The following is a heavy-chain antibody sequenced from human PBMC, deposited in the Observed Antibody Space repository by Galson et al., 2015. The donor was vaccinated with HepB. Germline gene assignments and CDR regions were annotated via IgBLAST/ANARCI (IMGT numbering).Heavy chain of an antibody. CDR1: RFTFTNYG. J-gene: IGHJ4*02. D-gene: IGHD6-6*01. CDR2: ISVYNGNT. Sequence: SVKVSCKASRFTFTNYGVTWVRQAPGQGLEWMGWISVYNGNTNYAQKFQDRVTMTTDTSTTTAYMELWSLRADDTAVYFCARARYSTSPPDYWGQGTLVSVSS. V-gene: IGHV1-18*01. CDR3: ARARYSTSPPDY.